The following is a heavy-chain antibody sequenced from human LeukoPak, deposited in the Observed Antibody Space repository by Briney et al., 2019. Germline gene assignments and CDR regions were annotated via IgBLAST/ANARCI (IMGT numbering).Heavy chain of an antibody. CDR2: IYYSGST. Sequence: SETLSLTCTVSGGSISRSYWSWIRQPPGKGLEWIGYIYYSGSTNYNPSLKSRVTISVDTSKNQFSLKLTSVSAADTAVYYCARIFTDSGSYHSEYWGQGTLVTVSS. J-gene: IGHJ4*02. V-gene: IGHV4-59*01. CDR3: ARIFTDSGSYHSEY. D-gene: IGHD3-22*01. CDR1: GGSISRSY.